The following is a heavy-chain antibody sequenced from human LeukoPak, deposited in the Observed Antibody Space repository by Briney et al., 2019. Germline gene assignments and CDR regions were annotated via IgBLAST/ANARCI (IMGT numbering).Heavy chain of an antibody. Sequence: PSETLSLTCGVSGASMSNSFWSWIRQPAGKGLEWIGRIYSSGRTNLNPSLKSRVTLAIDTSKNQFPLELTSVTAADTAVYYCAREYCSGGSCYFGWFDPWGQGTLVTVSS. D-gene: IGHD2-15*01. CDR3: AREYCSGGSCYFGWFDP. CDR2: IYSSGRT. J-gene: IGHJ5*02. V-gene: IGHV4-4*07. CDR1: GASMSNSF.